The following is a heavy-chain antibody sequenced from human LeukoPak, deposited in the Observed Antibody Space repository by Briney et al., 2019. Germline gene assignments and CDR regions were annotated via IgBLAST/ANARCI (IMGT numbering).Heavy chain of an antibody. J-gene: IGHJ5*02. CDR2: IYSGGST. CDR1: GFTVSSNY. CDR3: ARGGGYCSSTSCRYNWFDP. D-gene: IGHD2-2*01. V-gene: IGHV3-53*01. Sequence: GGSLRLSCAASGFTVSSNYMSWVRQAPGKGLEWVSVIYSGGSTYYADSVKGRFTISRDNSKNTRYLQMNSLRAEDTAVYYCARGGGYCSSTSCRYNWFDPWGQGTLVTVSS.